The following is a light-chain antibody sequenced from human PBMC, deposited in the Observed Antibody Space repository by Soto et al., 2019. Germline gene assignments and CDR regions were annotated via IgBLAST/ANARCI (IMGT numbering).Light chain of an antibody. CDR3: QQYNNYPWT. V-gene: IGKV1-39*01. Sequence: DIQMTQSPSSLSASVGDRVTITCRASQSISSYLNWYQQKTGKPPKILIYAASSLQSGVPSRFSGSGSGTDFSLTINSLQPDDFATYYCQQYNNYPWTFGQGTRLEIK. J-gene: IGKJ5*01. CDR1: QSISSY. CDR2: AAS.